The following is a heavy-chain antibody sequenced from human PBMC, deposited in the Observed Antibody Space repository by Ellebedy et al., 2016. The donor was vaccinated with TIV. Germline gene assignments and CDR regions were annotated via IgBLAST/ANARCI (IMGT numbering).Heavy chain of an antibody. CDR3: ARSDWFDP. Sequence: GESLKISXAASGFSISAYWMHWVRQAPGKGLVWVSRIKNDGSTVSYADSVKGRFTVSRDNAKNTLYLQMNSLRVEDTAVYHCARSDWFDPWGQGTLVTVSS. J-gene: IGHJ5*02. CDR1: GFSISAYW. CDR2: IKNDGSTV. V-gene: IGHV3-74*01.